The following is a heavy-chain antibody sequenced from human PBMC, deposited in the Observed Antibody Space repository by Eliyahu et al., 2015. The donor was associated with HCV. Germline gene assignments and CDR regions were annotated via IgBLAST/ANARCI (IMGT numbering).Heavy chain of an antibody. CDR2: INTSGST. J-gene: IGHJ4*02. CDR1: GGSISNYY. V-gene: IGHV4-4*07. D-gene: IGHD1-1*01. CDR3: ARDQQLDHFDY. Sequence: QVQLQESGPGLVKPSETLSLTCAVSGGSISNYYWSWIRQPAGKGLEWIGRINTSGSTHYNPSLKGRTTMSVDTSKNHFSLHLNSVTAADTAVYYCARDQQLDHFDYWGQGTLVTVSS.